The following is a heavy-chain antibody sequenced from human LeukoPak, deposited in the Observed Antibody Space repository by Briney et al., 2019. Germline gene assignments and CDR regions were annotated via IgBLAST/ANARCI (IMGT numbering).Heavy chain of an antibody. D-gene: IGHD4-17*01. CDR1: GGSFSGYY. V-gene: IGHV4-34*01. CDR3: ARLPPYGYSFDY. CDR2: INHSGST. Sequence: SETLSLTCAVYGGSFSGYYWSWIRQPPGKGLEWIGEINHSGSTNYNPSLKSRVTISVDMSKNQFSLKLSSVTAADTAVYYCARLPPYGYSFDYWGQGTLVTVSS. J-gene: IGHJ4*02.